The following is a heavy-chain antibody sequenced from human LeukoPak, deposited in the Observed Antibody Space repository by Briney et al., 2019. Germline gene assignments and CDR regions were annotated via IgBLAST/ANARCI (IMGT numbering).Heavy chain of an antibody. Sequence: GGSLRLSCAASGFTFSSYAMHWVRQAPGKGLEWVAVISYDGSNKYYADSVKGRFTISRDNSKNTLYLQMNSLSAEDTAVYYCARDPGYYYGSGRNWFDPWGQGTLVTVSS. CDR3: ARDPGYYYGSGRNWFDP. D-gene: IGHD3-10*01. V-gene: IGHV3-30*04. CDR1: GFTFSSYA. J-gene: IGHJ5*02. CDR2: ISYDGSNK.